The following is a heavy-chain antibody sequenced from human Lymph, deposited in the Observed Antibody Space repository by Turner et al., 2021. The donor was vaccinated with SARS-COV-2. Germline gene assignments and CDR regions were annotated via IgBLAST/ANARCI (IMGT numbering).Heavy chain of an antibody. CDR1: GFTFSSYW. V-gene: IGHV3-7*03. CDR2: IKQDGSEK. Sequence: EVRLVESGGGWVQPGGSLRLSCAASGFTFSSYWMSWVRQAPGKGLDWVANIKQDGSEKYYVDSVKGRFTISRDNAKNSLNLQMNSLRAEDTAVYYCAREDTVMVYDYWGQGTLVTVSS. D-gene: IGHD5-18*01. CDR3: AREDTVMVYDY. J-gene: IGHJ4*02.